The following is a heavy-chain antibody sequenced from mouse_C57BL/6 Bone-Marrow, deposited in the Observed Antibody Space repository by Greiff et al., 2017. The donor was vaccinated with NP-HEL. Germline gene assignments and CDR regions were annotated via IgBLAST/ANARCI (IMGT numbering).Heavy chain of an antibody. CDR2: ISSGGSYT. J-gene: IGHJ3*01. V-gene: IGHV5-6*01. CDR3: ASPYDYGVAWFAY. Sequence: EVKLVESGGDLVKPGGSLKLSCAASGFTFSSYGMSWVRQTPDKRLEWVATISSGGSYTYYPDSVKGRFTISRDNAKNTLYLQMSSLKSEDTAMYYCASPYDYGVAWFAYWGQGTLVTGSA. D-gene: IGHD2-4*01. CDR1: GFTFSSYG.